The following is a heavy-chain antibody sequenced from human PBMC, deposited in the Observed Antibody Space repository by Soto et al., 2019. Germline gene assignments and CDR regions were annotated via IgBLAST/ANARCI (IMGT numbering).Heavy chain of an antibody. CDR2: IWYDGSNK. D-gene: IGHD1-26*01. J-gene: IGHJ4*02. V-gene: IGHV3-33*01. Sequence: GGSLRLSCAASGFTFSSYGMHWVRQAPGKGLEWVAVIWYDGSNKYYADSVKGRFTISRDNSKNTLYLQMNSLRAEDTAVYYCARDPGGARTSPYYWGQGTLVTVS. CDR3: ARDPGGARTSPYY. CDR1: GFTFSSYG.